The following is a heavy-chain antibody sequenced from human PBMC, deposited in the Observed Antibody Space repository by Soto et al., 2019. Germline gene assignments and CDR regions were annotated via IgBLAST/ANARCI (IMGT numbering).Heavy chain of an antibody. CDR2: MSYSGTT. D-gene: IGHD3-3*01. CDR1: GGSVSSGSYY. J-gene: IGHJ4*02. Sequence: PSETLSLTCTVSGGSVSSGSYYWSWIRQPPGKGLEWIAYMSYSGTTNYNPSLKSRVTISVDTSKNQFSLRLSSMTAADTAVYYCARAVNFDFWSDSQSGYYLDYWGQGTLVTVSS. CDR3: ARAVNFDFWSDSQSGYYLDY. V-gene: IGHV4-61*01.